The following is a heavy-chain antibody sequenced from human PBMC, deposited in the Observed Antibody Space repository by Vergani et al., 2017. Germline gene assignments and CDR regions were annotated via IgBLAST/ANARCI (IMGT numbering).Heavy chain of an antibody. CDR1: GGSISSYY. J-gene: IGHJ6*03. CDR2: IYYSGST. CDR3: ARDVWGNDYYYSYMDV. D-gene: IGHD3-16*01. V-gene: IGHV4-59*01. Sequence: QVQLQESGPGLVKPSETLSLTCTVSGGSISSYYWSWIRQPPGKGLEWIGYIYYSGSTNYNPSLKSRVTISVDTSKNQFSLKLSSVTAADTAVYYCARDVWGNDYYYSYMDVWGKGTTVTVSS.